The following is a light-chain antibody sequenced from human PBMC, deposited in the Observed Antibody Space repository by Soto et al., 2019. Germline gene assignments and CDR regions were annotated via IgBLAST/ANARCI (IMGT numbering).Light chain of an antibody. CDR3: CSYAGSYTFV. CDR2: DVS. V-gene: IGLV2-11*01. J-gene: IGLJ2*01. CDR1: SSDVGGYKY. Sequence: QSALTQPRSVSGSPGQSVTISCTGTSSDVGGYKYVSWYQQHAGKAPKLMMYDVSKRPSGVPDRFSGSKSGNTASLTISGLQAEDEADYYCCSYAGSYTFVFGGGTKLTAL.